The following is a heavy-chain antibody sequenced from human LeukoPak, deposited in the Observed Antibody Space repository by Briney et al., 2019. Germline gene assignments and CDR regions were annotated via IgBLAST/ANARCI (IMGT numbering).Heavy chain of an antibody. CDR3: ASRGFGGLDY. V-gene: IGHV4-4*02. J-gene: IGHJ4*02. CDR1: GGSISSSNW. CDR2: IYHSGST. D-gene: IGHD5-12*01. Sequence: SETLSLTCAVSGGSISSSNWWTWVRQPPGKGLEWIGEIYHSGSTNYNPSLESRVTISVDRSKNQFSLKLTSVTAADTAVYYCASRGFGGLDYWGQGTLVTVSS.